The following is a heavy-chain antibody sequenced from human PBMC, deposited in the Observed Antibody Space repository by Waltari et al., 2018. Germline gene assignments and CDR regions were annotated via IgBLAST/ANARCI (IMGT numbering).Heavy chain of an antibody. CDR2: IYYSVST. V-gene: IGHV4-39*07. D-gene: IGHD2-8*01. Sequence: QLQLQESGPGLVKPSETLSLTCTVSGGSISSSRYYWGWIRQHPGKGLGWIGSIYYSVSTYYNPSLKSRVTISVDTSKNQFSLNLSSVSAAATAVYYCAGGTYILLMVYAQPRVDYFDYWGQGTLVTVSS. J-gene: IGHJ4*02. CDR1: GGSISSSRYY. CDR3: AGGTYILLMVYAQPRVDYFDY.